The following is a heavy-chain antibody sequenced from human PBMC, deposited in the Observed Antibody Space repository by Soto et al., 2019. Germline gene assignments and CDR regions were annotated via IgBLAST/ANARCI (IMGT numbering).Heavy chain of an antibody. CDR3: ARHDYYGSGRYYFDY. D-gene: IGHD3-10*01. J-gene: IGHJ4*02. CDR2: INHSGST. CDR1: GGSFSGYY. V-gene: IGHV4-34*01. Sequence: SETLSLTCAIYGGSFSGYYWSWNSQPPGKGLEWIGEINHSGSTNYNPSLKSRVTISVDTSKNQCSLKLSSVTAADTAVYYCARHDYYGSGRYYFDYWGQGTLVTVSS.